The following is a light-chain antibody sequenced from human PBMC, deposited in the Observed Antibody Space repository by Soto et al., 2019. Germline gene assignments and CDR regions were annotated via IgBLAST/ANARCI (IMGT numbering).Light chain of an antibody. Sequence: QSAPTQPPSPSGSPGQSVTISCTGTSSDVGGYNYVSWYQQHPGKAPKLMIYEVSKRPSGVPDRFSGSKSGNTASLTVSGLQAEDEADYYCSSYAGSNNFEVFGTGTKVTVL. CDR2: EVS. J-gene: IGLJ1*01. CDR3: SSYAGSNNFEV. CDR1: SSDVGGYNY. V-gene: IGLV2-8*01.